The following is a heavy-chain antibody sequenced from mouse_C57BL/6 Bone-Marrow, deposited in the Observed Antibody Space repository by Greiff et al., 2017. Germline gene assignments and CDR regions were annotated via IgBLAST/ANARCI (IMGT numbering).Heavy chain of an antibody. CDR2: IDPENGDT. Sequence: QVQLQQPGAELVKPGASVKVSCKASGYTFTSYWMHWVKQRPGQGLEWIGRIDPENGDTEYASKFQGKATITADTSSNTAYLQLSSLTSEDTAVYYCTTFYDYSYYFDYWGQGTTLTVSS. V-gene: IGHV1-74*01. CDR1: GYTFTSYW. J-gene: IGHJ2*01. D-gene: IGHD2-4*01. CDR3: TTFYDYSYYFDY.